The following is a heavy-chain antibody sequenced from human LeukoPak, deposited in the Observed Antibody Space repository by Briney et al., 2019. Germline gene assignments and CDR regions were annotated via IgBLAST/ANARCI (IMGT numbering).Heavy chain of an antibody. Sequence: PGESLRLSCVASGFAFSSFSMNWVRQAPGKGLEWVASISIGYNNIFYADSVKGRFTISRDNAQNSVYLQTNSLRSEDTAVYYCARADIVVVPADPFDLWGQGTLLTVSS. D-gene: IGHD2-15*01. V-gene: IGHV3-21*01. J-gene: IGHJ4*02. CDR1: GFAFSSFS. CDR2: ISIGYNNI. CDR3: ARADIVVVPADPFDL.